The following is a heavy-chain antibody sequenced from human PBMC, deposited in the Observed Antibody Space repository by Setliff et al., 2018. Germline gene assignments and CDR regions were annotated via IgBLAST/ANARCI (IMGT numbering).Heavy chain of an antibody. CDR1: GGSISSGSYY. CDR3: VSKFNPAFSSETVIGYFYNSMDV. CDR2: IYSSGST. Sequence: SETLSLTCTVSGGSISSGSYYWSWIRQPAGKGLEWIGRIYSSGSTKYNPSLKSRVTISGDTSISTAYLDLSTLRSDDTAVYYCVSKFNPAFSSETVIGYFYNSMDVWGKGTTVTVSS. D-gene: IGHD3-3*01. J-gene: IGHJ6*03. V-gene: IGHV4-61*02.